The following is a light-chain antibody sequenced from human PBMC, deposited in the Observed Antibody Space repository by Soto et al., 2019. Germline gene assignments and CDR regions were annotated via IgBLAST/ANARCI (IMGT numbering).Light chain of an antibody. CDR2: DVS. CDR1: SSDVGGYNY. CDR3: SSYTSSSTVV. J-gene: IGLJ2*01. Sequence: QSALTQPASVSGSPGQSITFSCTGTSSDVGGYNYVSWYQQHPGKAPKLMIYDVSNRPSGVSNRFSGSKSGNTASLTISGLQAEDEADYYRSSYTSSSTVVFGGGTKLTVL. V-gene: IGLV2-14*01.